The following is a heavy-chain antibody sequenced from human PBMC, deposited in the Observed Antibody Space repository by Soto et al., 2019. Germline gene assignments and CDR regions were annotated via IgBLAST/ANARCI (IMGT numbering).Heavy chain of an antibody. CDR1: GFTFSGSA. V-gene: IGHV3-73*01. D-gene: IGHD6-6*01. CDR3: TREMEQLAYYYYYGMDV. Sequence: HPGGSLRLSCAASGFTFSGSAMHWVRQSSGNGLEWVGRIRSKANSYATAYAASVKGRFTISRDDSKNTAYLQMNSLKTGDTDVYYCTREMEQLAYYYYYGMDVWGQGTTVTVSS. J-gene: IGHJ6*02. CDR2: IRSKANSYAT.